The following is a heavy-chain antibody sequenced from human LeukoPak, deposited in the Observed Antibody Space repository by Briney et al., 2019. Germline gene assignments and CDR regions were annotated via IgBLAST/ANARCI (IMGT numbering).Heavy chain of an antibody. J-gene: IGHJ4*02. D-gene: IGHD3-10*01. Sequence: PSETLSLTCAVYGGSFNGYYWSWIRQPPGKGLEWIGEINHSGSTNYNPSLKSRVTISVDTSKNQFSLKLSSVTAADTAVYYCARAGWFGEFSTDYWGQGTLVTVSS. CDR2: INHSGST. V-gene: IGHV4-34*01. CDR1: GGSFNGYY. CDR3: ARAGWFGEFSTDY.